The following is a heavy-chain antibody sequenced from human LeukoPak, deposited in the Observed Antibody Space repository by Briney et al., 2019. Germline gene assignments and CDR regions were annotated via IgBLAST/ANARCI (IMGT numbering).Heavy chain of an antibody. Sequence: SETLSLTCAVYGGSFSGYYWSWIRQPPGKGLEWIGEINHSGSTNYSPSLKSRVTISVDTSKNQFSLKLSSVTAADTAVYYCARDIAVAGFRTRYNWFDPGGQGTLVTVSS. CDR3: ARDIAVAGFRTRYNWFDP. D-gene: IGHD6-19*01. V-gene: IGHV4-34*01. CDR2: INHSGST. CDR1: GGSFSGYY. J-gene: IGHJ5*02.